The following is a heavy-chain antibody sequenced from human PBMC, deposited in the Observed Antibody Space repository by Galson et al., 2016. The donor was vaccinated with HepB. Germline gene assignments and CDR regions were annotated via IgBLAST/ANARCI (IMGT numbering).Heavy chain of an antibody. CDR1: GGIFSTYS. Sequence: SVKVSCKASGGIFSTYSLSWVRQAPGQGLEWLGWISGFNGNTNYAQSVQGRVTLTTDTSTSTAYMELRSLGSDDTAVYFCARGPSSGYYYIPNFFDLWGQGTLVTVSS. J-gene: IGHJ4*02. CDR3: ARGPSSGYYYIPNFFDL. V-gene: IGHV1-18*01. CDR2: ISGFNGNT. D-gene: IGHD3-22*01.